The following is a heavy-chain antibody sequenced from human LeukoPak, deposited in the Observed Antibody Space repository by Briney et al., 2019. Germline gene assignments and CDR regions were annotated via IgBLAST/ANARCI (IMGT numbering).Heavy chain of an antibody. V-gene: IGHV6-1*01. CDR3: ARSISGLGD. CDR2: TYYRSKRYN. CDR1: GDSVSSNSAA. Sequence: QTLTLTCAISGDSVSSNSAAWNWIRQSPSRGLEWLGRTYYRSKRYNDYAVSVKRRLTNTADTSKNQFSLQLNSVTPEDTAVYYCARSISGLGDWGQGTLVTVSS. D-gene: IGHD3-16*01. J-gene: IGHJ4*02.